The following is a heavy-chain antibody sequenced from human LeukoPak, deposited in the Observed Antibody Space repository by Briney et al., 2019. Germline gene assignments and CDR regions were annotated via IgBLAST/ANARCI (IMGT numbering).Heavy chain of an antibody. J-gene: IGHJ5*02. V-gene: IGHV3-21*01. CDR2: ISSSSSYI. CDR3: ARDSVAAAGPNWFDP. CDR1: GFTFSSYS. Sequence: GGSLRLSCAASGFTFSSYSMNWVRQAPGKGVEWVSSISSSSSYIYYADSVKGRFTISRDNAKNSLYLQMNSLRAEDTAVYYCARDSVAAAGPNWFDPWGQGTLVTVSS. D-gene: IGHD6-13*01.